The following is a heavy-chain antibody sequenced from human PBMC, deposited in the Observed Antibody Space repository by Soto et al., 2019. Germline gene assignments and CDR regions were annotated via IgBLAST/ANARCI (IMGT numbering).Heavy chain of an antibody. V-gene: IGHV1-3*01. CDR1: GYTFTSYA. CDR3: ARLVEDYDILTGYYTTPPDY. J-gene: IGHJ4*02. D-gene: IGHD3-9*01. CDR2: INAGNGNT. Sequence: ASVKVSCKASGYTFTSYAMHWVRQAPGQRLELMGWINAGNGNTKYSQKFQGRVPITRDTSASTAYMELSSLRSDDTAVYYCARLVEDYDILTGYYTTPPDYWGQGTLVTVSS.